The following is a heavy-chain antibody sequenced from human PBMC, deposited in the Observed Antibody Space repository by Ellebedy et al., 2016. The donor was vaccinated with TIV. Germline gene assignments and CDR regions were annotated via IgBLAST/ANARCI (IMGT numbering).Heavy chain of an antibody. CDR3: ARGTQVPGTTYSPPFDY. D-gene: IGHD1-1*01. CDR1: GGSISSSTYY. Sequence: MPGGSLRLSCTVSGGSISSSTYYWGWIRQPPGKGLEWIGSNYNSERTYYNPSLKSRVTISVDTSKNQFSLKLSSVTAADTAVYYCARGTQVPGTTYSPPFDYWGQGTLVTVSS. V-gene: IGHV4-39*01. J-gene: IGHJ4*02. CDR2: NYNSERT.